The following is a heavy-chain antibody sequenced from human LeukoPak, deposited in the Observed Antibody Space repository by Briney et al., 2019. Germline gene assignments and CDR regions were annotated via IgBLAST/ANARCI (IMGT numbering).Heavy chain of an antibody. J-gene: IGHJ5*02. V-gene: IGHV3-74*01. CDR1: GFTFSNYW. D-gene: IGHD2-15*01. Sequence: GGSLRLSCAASGFTFSNYWMHWVRQVPGKGLVWVARITSDGTSTTYAASVKGRFTISRDNAKNTLYLQMNSLRADDTGLYFCARAYSTPYSDWFDPWGQGTLVTVSS. CDR3: ARAYSTPYSDWFDP. CDR2: ITSDGTST.